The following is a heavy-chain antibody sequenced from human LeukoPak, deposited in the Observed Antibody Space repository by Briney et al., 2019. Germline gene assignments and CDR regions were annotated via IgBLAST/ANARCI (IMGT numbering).Heavy chain of an antibody. V-gene: IGHV4-34*01. CDR1: GGSFSGYY. J-gene: IGHJ4*02. CDR2: INHSGST. Sequence: SETLSLTCAVYGGSFSGYYWSWTRQPPGKGLEWIGEINHSGSTNYNPSLKSRVTISVDTSKNQFSLKLSSVTAADTAVYYCARGLIVVVPAAPYFDYWGQGTLVTVSS. CDR3: ARGLIVVVPAAPYFDY. D-gene: IGHD2-2*01.